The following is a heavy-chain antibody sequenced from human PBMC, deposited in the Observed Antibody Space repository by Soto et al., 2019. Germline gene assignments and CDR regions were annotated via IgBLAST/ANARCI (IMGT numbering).Heavy chain of an antibody. CDR2: VNPILSMS. V-gene: IGHV1-69*04. Sequence: QVQLVQSGAEVKRPGSSVKVSCKASGDTFSFYSINWVRQAPGLGREWMGRVNPILSMSNYAQRFQGRVTMTADNYMSTAYLELSGLRSEDTAMYYCATSYGSGYRAFDYWGQGALVTVS. J-gene: IGHJ4*02. CDR3: ATSYGSGYRAFDY. CDR1: GDTFSFYS. D-gene: IGHD3-10*01.